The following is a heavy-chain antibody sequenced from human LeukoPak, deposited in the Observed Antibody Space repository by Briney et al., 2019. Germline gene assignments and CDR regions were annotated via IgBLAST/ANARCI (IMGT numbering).Heavy chain of an antibody. Sequence: PSQTLSLTCTVSGGSISSGSYYWSWIRQPAGKGLEWIGRIYTSGSTNYNPSLKSRVTISVDTSKNQFSLKLSSVTAADTAVYYCSYGDYVLGLDYWGQGTLVTVSS. CDR1: GGSISSGSYY. CDR2: IYTSGST. J-gene: IGHJ4*02. D-gene: IGHD4-17*01. CDR3: SYGDYVLGLDY. V-gene: IGHV4-61*02.